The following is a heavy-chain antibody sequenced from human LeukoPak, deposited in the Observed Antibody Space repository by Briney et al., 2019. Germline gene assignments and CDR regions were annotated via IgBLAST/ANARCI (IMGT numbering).Heavy chain of an antibody. CDR2: IIPILGIA. D-gene: IGHD6-19*01. V-gene: IGHV1-69*02. CDR3: ARYPGIAVAGYYFDY. CDR1: GGTFSSYT. Sequence: SVKVSCTVSGGTFSSYTISWVRQAPGQGLEWMGRIIPILGIANSAQKFQGRVTITADKSTSTAYMELSSLRSEDTAVYYCARYPGIAVAGYYFDYRGQGTLVTVSS. J-gene: IGHJ4*02.